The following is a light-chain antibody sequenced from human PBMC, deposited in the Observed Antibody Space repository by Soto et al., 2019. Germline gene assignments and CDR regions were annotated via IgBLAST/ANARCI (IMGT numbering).Light chain of an antibody. CDR1: QSVSSY. V-gene: IGKV3-11*01. CDR2: DAS. Sequence: ETVLTQSPATLSLSPGERATLSCRASQSVSSYLAWYQQKPGQAPRLLISDASNRATGIPARFNGSGSRTDFNLTLSSLEPEDFAVYYCQQRSNWPLTFGGGTKVEIK. J-gene: IGKJ4*01. CDR3: QQRSNWPLT.